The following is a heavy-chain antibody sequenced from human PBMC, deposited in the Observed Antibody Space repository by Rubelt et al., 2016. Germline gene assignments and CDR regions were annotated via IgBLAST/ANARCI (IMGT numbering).Heavy chain of an antibody. CDR3: ARIRHDFDWPTHIDY. CDR2: IYYSGST. CDR1: GGSISSSSYY. J-gene: IGHJ4*02. Sequence: QLQLQESGPGLVKPSETLSLTCTVSGGSISSSSYYWGWIRQPPGKGLEWIGSIYYSGSTYYNPSLKSRVTISVDTSKNQFSLKLSSVTAADTAVYYCARIRHDFDWPTHIDYWGQGTLVTVSS. D-gene: IGHD3-9*01. V-gene: IGHV4-39*07.